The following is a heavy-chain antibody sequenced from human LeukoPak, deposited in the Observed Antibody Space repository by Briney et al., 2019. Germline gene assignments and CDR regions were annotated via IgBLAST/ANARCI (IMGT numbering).Heavy chain of an antibody. CDR3: ARGHHSSSSLGYYYYGMDV. J-gene: IGHJ6*02. D-gene: IGHD6-6*01. CDR1: GFTVSSNY. V-gene: IGHV3-53*04. Sequence: PGGSLRLSCAASGFTVSSNYMSWVRQAPGKGLEWVSVIYSGGSTYYADSVKGRFTISRHNSKNTLYLQMNSLRAEDTAVYYCARGHHSSSSLGYYYYGMDVWGQGTTVTVSS. CDR2: IYSGGST.